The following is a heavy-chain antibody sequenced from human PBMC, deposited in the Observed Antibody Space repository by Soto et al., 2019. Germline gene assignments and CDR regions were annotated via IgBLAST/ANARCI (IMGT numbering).Heavy chain of an antibody. CDR2: INHSGST. D-gene: IGHD6-13*01. Sequence: PSETLSLPCAVYGGSGGFFSGYYWSWIRQPPGKGLEWIGEINHSGSTNYNPSLKSRVTISVDTSKNQFSLKLNSVTAADTAVYYCASRHSSPYFDYWGQGTLVTVSS. CDR1: GGSGGFFSGYY. V-gene: IGHV4-34*01. CDR3: ASRHSSPYFDY. J-gene: IGHJ4*02.